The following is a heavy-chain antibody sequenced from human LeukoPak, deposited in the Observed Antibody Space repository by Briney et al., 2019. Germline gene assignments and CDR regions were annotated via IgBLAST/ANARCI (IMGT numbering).Heavy chain of an antibody. D-gene: IGHD3-10*01. CDR3: ARVGFYYYGSGSYLYYFDY. CDR1: GYTFTGYY. Sequence: ASVKVSCKASGYTFTGYYMHWVRQAPGQGLEWMGWINPNSGGTNYAQKFQGRVTMTRDTSISTAYMELSRLRSDDTAVYYCARVGFYYYGSGSYLYYFDYWGQGTLVTVSS. V-gene: IGHV1-2*02. CDR2: INPNSGGT. J-gene: IGHJ4*02.